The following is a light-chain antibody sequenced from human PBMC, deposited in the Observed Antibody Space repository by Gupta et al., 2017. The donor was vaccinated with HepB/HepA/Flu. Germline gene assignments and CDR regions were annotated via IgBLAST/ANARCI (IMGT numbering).Light chain of an antibody. CDR2: YND. CDR1: SSNVGRNN. J-gene: IGLJ2*01. V-gene: IGLV1-44*01. CDR3: AAWDTSLNVVV. Sequence: QPALTPSTSVSGTTVPWLVSPGSGSSSNVGRNNVNWYQQLPGTAPKLLIYYNDERPSGVPDRISGSKSGTSASLAISGLQSEDEAEYYCAAWDTSLNVVVFGGGTKLTVL.